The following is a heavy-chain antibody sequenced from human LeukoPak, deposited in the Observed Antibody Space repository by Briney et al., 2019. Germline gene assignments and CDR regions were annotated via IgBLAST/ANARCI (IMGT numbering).Heavy chain of an antibody. V-gene: IGHV1-18*01. J-gene: IGHJ4*02. CDR1: GYTFTSYG. CDR2: ISAYNGNT. Sequence: ASVKVSCKASGYTFTSYGISWVRQAPGQGLEWMGWISAYNGNTNYAQKFQGRVTMTRDTSTSTVYMELSSLKSEDTAVYYCAREDTAMVNVDYWGQGTLVTVSS. D-gene: IGHD5-18*01. CDR3: AREDTAMVNVDY.